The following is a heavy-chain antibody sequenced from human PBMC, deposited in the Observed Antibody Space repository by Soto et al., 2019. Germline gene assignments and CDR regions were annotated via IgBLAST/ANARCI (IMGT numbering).Heavy chain of an antibody. CDR3: AKDPNDYDSSAYYVDY. J-gene: IGHJ4*02. V-gene: IGHV3-23*01. CDR2: ISDSGDKT. D-gene: IGHD3-22*01. Sequence: GGSLRLSCAASGFTFSSYAMSWVRQAPGKGLEWVSAISDSGDKTYYADSVKGRFTVSRDNSKNTLYLQMNSLRAEDTAVYFCAKDPNDYDSSAYYVDYWGRGTLVTVS. CDR1: GFTFSSYA.